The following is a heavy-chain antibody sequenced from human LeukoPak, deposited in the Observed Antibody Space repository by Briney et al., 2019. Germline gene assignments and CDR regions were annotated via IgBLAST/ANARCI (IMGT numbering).Heavy chain of an antibody. V-gene: IGHV3-43*02. Sequence: GSLRLSXAASGFTFDDYAMHWVRQAPGKGLEWVSLISGDGGSTYYADSVKGRFTISRDNSKNSLYLQMNSLRTEDTALYYCANDVDTAMPRDYWGQGTLVTVSS. J-gene: IGHJ4*02. D-gene: IGHD5-18*01. CDR1: GFTFDDYA. CDR3: ANDVDTAMPRDY. CDR2: ISGDGGST.